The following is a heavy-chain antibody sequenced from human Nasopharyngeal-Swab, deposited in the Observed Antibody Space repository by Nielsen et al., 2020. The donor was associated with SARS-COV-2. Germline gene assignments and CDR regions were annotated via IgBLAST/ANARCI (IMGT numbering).Heavy chain of an antibody. CDR1: GFTFNNYN. Sequence: GGSLRLSCAASGFTFNNYNFNWVRQAPGKGLEWVSSISSSSSYIYYADSVKGRFTISRDNAKNSLYLQMNSLRAEDTAVYYCARDGLDYDFWSAYFMDVWGRGPRSPSPQ. V-gene: IGHV3-21*01. CDR3: ARDGLDYDFWSAYFMDV. D-gene: IGHD3-3*01. CDR2: ISSSSSYI. J-gene: IGHJ6*01.